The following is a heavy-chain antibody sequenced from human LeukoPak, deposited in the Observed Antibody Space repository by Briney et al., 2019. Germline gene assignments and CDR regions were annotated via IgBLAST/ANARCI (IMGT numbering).Heavy chain of an antibody. CDR3: TNHLACGSTSCPPFDD. V-gene: IGHV3-21*01. D-gene: IGHD2-2*01. J-gene: IGHJ4*02. Sequence: PGESLRLSCAASGFRFSDYDMTWIRQAPGKGLEWVSSISNDGIYIYYADSVEGRFTISRDNAKSSLYLQMNSLRAEDTAVYYCTNHLACGSTSCPPFDDWGQGTLVTVSS. CDR1: GFRFSDYD. CDR2: ISNDGIYI.